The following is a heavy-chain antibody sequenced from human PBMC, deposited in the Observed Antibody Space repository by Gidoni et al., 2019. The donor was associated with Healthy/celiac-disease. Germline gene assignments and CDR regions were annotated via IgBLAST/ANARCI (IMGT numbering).Heavy chain of an antibody. Sequence: QVQLVESGGGVVQPGRSLRLSCAASGFTFSSYGMHWVRQAPGKGLEWVAVISYDGSNKYYADSGKGRFTISRDNSKNTLYLQMNSLRAEDTAVYYCAKDDKYYGLGSYSRALGYWGQGTLVTVSS. V-gene: IGHV3-30*18. CDR3: AKDDKYYGLGSYSRALGY. CDR2: ISYDGSNK. D-gene: IGHD3-10*01. J-gene: IGHJ4*02. CDR1: GFTFSSYG.